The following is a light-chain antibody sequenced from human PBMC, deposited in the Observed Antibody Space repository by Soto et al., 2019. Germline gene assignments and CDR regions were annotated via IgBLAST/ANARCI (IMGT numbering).Light chain of an antibody. CDR2: GAS. J-gene: IGKJ1*01. CDR1: QSVSSTY. Sequence: EIVLTQSPGTLFLSPGERAILSCRASQSVSSTYLAWYQQKPGQAPRLLIYGASSRATGIPDRFSGSGSGTDFTLTISRLEPEDFAVYYCQQYGSSPRTFGQGTKVEIK. V-gene: IGKV3-20*01. CDR3: QQYGSSPRT.